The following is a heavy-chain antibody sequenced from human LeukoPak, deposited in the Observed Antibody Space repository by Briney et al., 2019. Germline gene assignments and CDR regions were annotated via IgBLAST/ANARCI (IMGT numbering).Heavy chain of an antibody. Sequence: SETLSLTCTVSGGSISSYYRSWIRQPPGRELEWIGYIYYRGSTNFNPSPNSRVNISVDTSKNQFSLNASSVTAADTAVYYCARADPYCGSGSYRVRFDPLVRGTLVGVCS. CDR2: IYYRGST. CDR3: ARADPYCGSGSYRVRFDP. V-gene: IGHV4-59*01. CDR1: GGSISSYY. D-gene: IGHD3-10*01. J-gene: IGHJ5*02.